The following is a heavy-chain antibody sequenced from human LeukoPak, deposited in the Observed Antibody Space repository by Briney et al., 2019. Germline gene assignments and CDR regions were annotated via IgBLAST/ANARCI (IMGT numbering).Heavy chain of an antibody. J-gene: IGHJ6*03. CDR1: GGSFSGYY. CDR2: INHSGST. Sequence: SETLSLTCAVYGGSFSGYYWSWIRQPPGKGLEWLGEINHSGSTNYNPSLKSRVTISVDTSKNQFSLKLSSVTAADTAVYYCARLYYYDSSGYYDYYYYMDVWGKGTTVTISS. CDR3: ARLYYYDSSGYYDYYYYMDV. D-gene: IGHD3-22*01. V-gene: IGHV4-34*01.